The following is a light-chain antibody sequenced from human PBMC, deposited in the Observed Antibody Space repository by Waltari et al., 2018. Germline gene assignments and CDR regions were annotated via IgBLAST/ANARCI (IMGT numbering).Light chain of an antibody. Sequence: EIVLTQSPGTLSLSPGERATLSCRASQSVGRSLVWYQQKPGQAPRLLIYGASPRATGIPDRFSGSGSGTHFSLTVSRLEPEDFGLYYCQHNLRLPVTFGQGTKVEIK. CDR2: GAS. V-gene: IGKV3-20*01. CDR3: QHNLRLPVT. J-gene: IGKJ1*01. CDR1: QSVGRS.